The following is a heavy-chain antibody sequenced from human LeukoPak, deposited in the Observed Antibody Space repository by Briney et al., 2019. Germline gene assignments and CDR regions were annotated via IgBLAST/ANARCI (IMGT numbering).Heavy chain of an antibody. V-gene: IGHV4-39*01. J-gene: IGHJ4*02. CDR2: IYYSGST. CDR3: ARRYSNSWQTLDY. CDR1: GGSISSSSYY. D-gene: IGHD6-13*01. Sequence: SETLSLTCTVSGGSISSSSYYWGWVRQPPGKGLEWIGNIYYSGSTYYNPSLKSRVTISVDTSKNQFSLNLSSVTAADTAVYYCARRYSNSWQTLDYWGQGTLVTLSS.